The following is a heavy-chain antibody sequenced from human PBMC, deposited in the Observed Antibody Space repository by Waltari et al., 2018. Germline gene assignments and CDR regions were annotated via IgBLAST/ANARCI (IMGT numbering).Heavy chain of an antibody. CDR2: INPYNGNT. CDR1: GYTFTSYG. Sequence: QVQLVQSGAEVKKPGASVKVSCKASGYTFTSYGISWVRQAPGQGLEWMGWINPYNGNTKYIERRQGRVTLTTDTSTNTAYMELRSLGSDDTAMYYCARDPFAPFYWGQGTLVTVSS. V-gene: IGHV1-18*01. J-gene: IGHJ4*02. CDR3: ARDPFAPFY. D-gene: IGHD3-10*01.